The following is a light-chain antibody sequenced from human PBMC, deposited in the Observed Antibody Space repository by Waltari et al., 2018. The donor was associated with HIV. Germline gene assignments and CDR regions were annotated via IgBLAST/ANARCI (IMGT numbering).Light chain of an antibody. Sequence: QLTQSPSSLSASLGDQVTITCRASQNIKTLLNWYQMRPGKAPRLLIYGVSGLPAGVPSRFTGGGSGSDFTLTINNRQPEDFASYFCQQTYSVSITFGPGTRVEI. CDR1: QNIKTL. J-gene: IGKJ5*01. CDR2: GVS. CDR3: QQTYSVSIT. V-gene: IGKV1-39*01.